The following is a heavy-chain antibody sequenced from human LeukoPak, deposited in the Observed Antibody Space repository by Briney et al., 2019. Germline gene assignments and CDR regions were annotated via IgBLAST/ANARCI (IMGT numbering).Heavy chain of an antibody. J-gene: IGHJ4*02. CDR2: ISSSGSTI. CDR3: ARLGITYYYDSSGYYYETPFDY. CDR1: GFTFSSYE. V-gene: IGHV3-48*03. D-gene: IGHD3-22*01. Sequence: GGSLRLSCAASGFTFSSYEMNWVRQAPGKGLEWVSYISSSGSTIYYADSVKGRFTISRDNAKNSLYLQMNSLRAEDTAVYYCARLGITYYYDSSGYYYETPFDYWGQGTLVTVSS.